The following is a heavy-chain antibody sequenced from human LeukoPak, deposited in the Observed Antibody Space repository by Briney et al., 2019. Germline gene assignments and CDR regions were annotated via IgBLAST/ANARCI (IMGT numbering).Heavy chain of an antibody. CDR2: IYTSGST. J-gene: IGHJ5*02. Sequence: SEAPSLPCTVSGGSIRSYYWRGIREPAGEGLEWIGRIYTSGSTNYNPSLKSRVTMSVDTSKNQFSLKLSSVTAADTAVYYCARTEGWFDPWGQGTLVTVSS. CDR3: ARTEGWFDP. CDR1: GGSIRSYY. D-gene: IGHD2-21*02. V-gene: IGHV4-4*07.